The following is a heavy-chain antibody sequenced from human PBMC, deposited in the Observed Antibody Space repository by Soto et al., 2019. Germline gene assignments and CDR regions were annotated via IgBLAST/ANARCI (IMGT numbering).Heavy chain of an antibody. V-gene: IGHV2-5*02. J-gene: IGHJ3*02. CDR2: IYWDDDK. Sequence: QITLKESGPTLVKPTQTLTLTCTFSGFSLSTSGVGVGWIRQPPGKALEWLALIYWDDDKRYSPSLKSRLTIANDTYKNQVVLSMTNMDPVDTATYYCAHREYSSSSTAFDIWGQGTMVTVSS. CDR1: GFSLSTSGVG. D-gene: IGHD6-6*01. CDR3: AHREYSSSSTAFDI.